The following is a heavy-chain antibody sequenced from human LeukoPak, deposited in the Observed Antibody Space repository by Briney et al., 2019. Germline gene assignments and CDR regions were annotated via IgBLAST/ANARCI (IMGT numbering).Heavy chain of an antibody. J-gene: IGHJ4*02. CDR3: AKKYKGGQYHFDY. D-gene: IGHD1-14*01. CDR1: GFTFSSYG. V-gene: IGHV3-30*18. Sequence: GGSLRLSCAASGFTFSSYGMHWVRQAPGKGLEWVAVISYDGSNKYYADSVKGRFTVSRDNSKNTLYLQMNSLRPEDTAVYYCAKKYKGGQYHFDYWGQGALITVSS. CDR2: ISYDGSNK.